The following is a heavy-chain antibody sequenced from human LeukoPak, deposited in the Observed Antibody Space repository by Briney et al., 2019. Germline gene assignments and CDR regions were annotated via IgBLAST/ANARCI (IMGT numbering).Heavy chain of an antibody. J-gene: IGHJ4*02. CDR2: IYHGGPT. V-gene: IGHV4-39*01. CDR3: ARLLGSSYYSFDS. Sequence: SETPSLTCTVSGGSITSNYHYWGWIRQPPGKGLEWMGNIYHGGPTYYSPSLQSRITISVDTSKNQSYVKLRSVTAADTAVYYCARLLGSSYYSFDSWGQGTLVTVSS. D-gene: IGHD3-22*01. CDR1: GGSITSNYHY.